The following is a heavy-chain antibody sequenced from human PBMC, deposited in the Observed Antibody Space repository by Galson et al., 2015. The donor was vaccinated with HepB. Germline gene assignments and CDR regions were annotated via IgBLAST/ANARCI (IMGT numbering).Heavy chain of an antibody. D-gene: IGHD2-15*01. CDR3: AREGVEGYCSGGSCYWFDP. CDR1: GGTFSSYA. J-gene: IGHJ5*02. CDR2: IIPIFGTA. V-gene: IGHV1-69*13. Sequence: SVKVSCKASGGTFSSYAISWVRQAPGQGLEWMGGIIPIFGTANYAQKFQGRVTITADESTSTAYMELSSLRSEDTAVYYCAREGVEGYCSGGSCYWFDPWGQGTLVTVSS.